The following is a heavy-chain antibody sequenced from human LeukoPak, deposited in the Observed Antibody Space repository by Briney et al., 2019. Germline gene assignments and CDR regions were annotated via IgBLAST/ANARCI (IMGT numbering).Heavy chain of an antibody. Sequence: PGGSLRLSCAASGFTVSSNYMSWVRQAPGKGLEWVSVIYSGGSTYYADSVKGRFTISRDNSKNTLYLQMNSLRAEDTAVYYCARDALYYYDSSGYPDYYYGMDVWGQGTTVTVSS. D-gene: IGHD3-22*01. J-gene: IGHJ6*02. CDR2: IYSGGST. CDR1: GFTVSSNY. CDR3: ARDALYYYDSSGYPDYYYGMDV. V-gene: IGHV3-53*01.